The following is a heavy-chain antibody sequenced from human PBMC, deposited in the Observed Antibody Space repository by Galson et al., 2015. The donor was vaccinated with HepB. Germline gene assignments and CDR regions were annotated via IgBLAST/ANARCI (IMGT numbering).Heavy chain of an antibody. J-gene: IGHJ5*02. CDR3: VRNRADITTPMFFDP. D-gene: IGHD3-10*02. V-gene: IGHV1-3*01. CDR1: GSTITNSA. CDR2: INAGNGHI. Sequence: SVKVSCKASGSTITNSAIHWVRQAPAQSLEWMGWINAGNGHIRYSQKFQGRLTFTTDTSATTAYMELSSLKSEDTAVYFCVRNRADITTPMFFDPWGQGTPVTVSS.